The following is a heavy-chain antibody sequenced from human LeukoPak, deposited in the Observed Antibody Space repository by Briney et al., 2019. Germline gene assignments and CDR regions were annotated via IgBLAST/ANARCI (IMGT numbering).Heavy chain of an antibody. CDR2: IYYSGST. CDR1: GGSISSYY. Sequence: PSETLSLTCTVSGGSISSYYWSWIRQPPGKGLEWIGYIYYSGSTNYNPSLKSRVTISVDTSKNQFSLKLSSVTAADTAVYYCARGAPFNYYDSSGYLDYWGQGTLVTVSS. CDR3: ARGAPFNYYDSSGYLDY. J-gene: IGHJ4*02. V-gene: IGHV4-59*01. D-gene: IGHD3-22*01.